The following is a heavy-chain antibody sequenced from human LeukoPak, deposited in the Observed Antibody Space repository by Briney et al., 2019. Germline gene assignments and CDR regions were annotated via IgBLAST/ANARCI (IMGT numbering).Heavy chain of an antibody. J-gene: IGHJ6*03. CDR2: MNPNSGNT. CDR3: ARAGRGYNYGFVPSEVDYYYYYMDV. Sequence: GASVKVSCKASGYTFTHYDINWVRQSTGQGLEWMGYMNPNSGNTGYAPKFQDRVTITSDTSIRTAYMELSSLRSDDTAVYYCARAGRGYNYGFVPSEVDYYYYYMDVWGKGTTVTVSS. CDR1: GYTFTHYD. D-gene: IGHD5-18*01. V-gene: IGHV1-8*03.